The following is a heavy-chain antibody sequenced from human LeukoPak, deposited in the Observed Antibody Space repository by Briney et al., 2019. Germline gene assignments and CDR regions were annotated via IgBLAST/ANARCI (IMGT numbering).Heavy chain of an antibody. CDR2: IHTSGST. V-gene: IGHV4-4*07. Sequence: SETLSLTCTLSGASISDFYWSWIRPAAGKGLEWIGRIHTSGSTNYNPVLRSRLTMSVDTSKNQFSLKLTAVTAADTALYYCAGSNPYAPHYWGQGTLVTVSS. CDR1: GASISDFY. CDR3: AGSNPYAPHY. J-gene: IGHJ4*02. D-gene: IGHD4-17*01.